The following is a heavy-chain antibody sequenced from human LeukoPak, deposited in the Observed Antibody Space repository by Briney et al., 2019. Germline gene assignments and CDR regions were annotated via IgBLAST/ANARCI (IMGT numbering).Heavy chain of an antibody. D-gene: IGHD3-16*02. CDR2: IYYSGST. CDR1: GGSFSGYY. V-gene: IGHV4-34*09. J-gene: IGHJ1*01. CDR3: ARGASYVWGSYRYGEYFQH. Sequence: SETLSLTCAVYGGSFSGYYWSWIRQPPGKGLEWIGYIYYSGSTYYNPSLKSRVTISVDTSKNQFSLKLSSVTAADTAVYYCARGASYVWGSYRYGEYFQHWGQGTLVTVSS.